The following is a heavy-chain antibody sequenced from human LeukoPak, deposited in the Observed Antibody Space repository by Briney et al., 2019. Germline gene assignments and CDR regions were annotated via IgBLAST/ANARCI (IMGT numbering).Heavy chain of an antibody. Sequence: GGSLRLSCAASGFTFSSYSMNWVRQAPGKGLEWVSSISSSSSYIYYADSVKGRFTISRDNAKNSLYLQMNSLRAEDTAVYYCARSYSDMVNLLIDPWGQGTLVTVSS. CDR1: GFTFSSYS. CDR3: ARSYSDMVNLLIDP. V-gene: IGHV3-21*01. D-gene: IGHD3-10*01. CDR2: ISSSSSYI. J-gene: IGHJ5*02.